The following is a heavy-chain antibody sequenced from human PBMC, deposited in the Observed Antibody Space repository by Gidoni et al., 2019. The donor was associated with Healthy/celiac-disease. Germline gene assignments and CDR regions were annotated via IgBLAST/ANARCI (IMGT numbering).Heavy chain of an antibody. J-gene: IGHJ6*02. Sequence: QVQLVQSGAEVKTPGSSVKVSCKASGGTFSSSPLSWVRQAPGQGLEWLGRILPILGIANYAQKFQGRVTMTADKSTSTADMELSSLRSEEKAVYYCARGYFGCSGGSCDVWGQGTTVTVSS. CDR2: ILPILGIA. CDR1: GGTFSSSP. D-gene: IGHD2-15*01. V-gene: IGHV1-69*02. CDR3: ARGYFGCSGGSCDV.